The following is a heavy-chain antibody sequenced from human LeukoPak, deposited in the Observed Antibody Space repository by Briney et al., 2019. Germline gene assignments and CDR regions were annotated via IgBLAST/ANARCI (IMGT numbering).Heavy chain of an antibody. CDR2: INSDGSGT. CDR3: AKPYCSSTSCYYCFDY. V-gene: IGHV3-74*01. D-gene: IGHD2-2*01. CDR1: GFTFSSYW. J-gene: IGHJ4*02. Sequence: GGSLRLSCAASGFTFSSYWMHWVRQAPGKGLVWVSRINSDGSGTSYADSVKGRFTISRDNAKNTLYLQMNSLRAEDTAVYYCAKPYCSSTSCYYCFDYWGQGTLVTVSS.